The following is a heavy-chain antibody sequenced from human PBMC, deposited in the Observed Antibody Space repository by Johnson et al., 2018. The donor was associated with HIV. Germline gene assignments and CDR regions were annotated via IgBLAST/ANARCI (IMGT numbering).Heavy chain of an antibody. CDR2: IYSGGNT. J-gene: IGHJ3*02. Sequence: VQLVESGGGLIQPGGSLRLSCAASGFTVSSNYMSWVRQAPGKGLEWVSVIYSGGNTYYADSVKGRFTISRDNSKNTLYVQMNSLKTEDTAVYYCTTDSRYSDSSGYYYWLGRGAFDIWGQGTMVTVSS. CDR1: GFTVSSNY. CDR3: TTDSRYSDSSGYYYWLGRGAFDI. V-gene: IGHV3-53*01. D-gene: IGHD3-22*01.